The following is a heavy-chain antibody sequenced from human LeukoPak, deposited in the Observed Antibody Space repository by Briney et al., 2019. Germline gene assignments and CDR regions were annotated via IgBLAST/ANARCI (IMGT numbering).Heavy chain of an antibody. Sequence: SETLSLTCTVSGDSISSSYWSWIRQPPGKGLEWIGYVYYTGSSYYNPSLKSRATTSIDMSKNQFSLKLTSMTAADTAVYYCAGYGSRSYYKAFDFWGQGILVTVSS. J-gene: IGHJ4*02. CDR2: VYYTGSS. D-gene: IGHD3-10*01. CDR1: GDSISSSY. V-gene: IGHV4-59*01. CDR3: AGYGSRSYYKAFDF.